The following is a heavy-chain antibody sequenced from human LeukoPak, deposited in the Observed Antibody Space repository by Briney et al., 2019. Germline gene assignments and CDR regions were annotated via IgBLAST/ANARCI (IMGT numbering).Heavy chain of an antibody. V-gene: IGHV4-34*01. CDR1: GGSFRNYY. J-gene: IGHJ4*02. CDR2: INHSGST. CDR3: ARGPDFYDSSGYYPI. D-gene: IGHD3-22*01. Sequence: SETLSLTCAVYGGSFRNYYWSWIRQPPGKGLEWIGEINHSGSTKYNPSLKSRVTISVNRSKNQFSLKLSSVTAADTAVYYCARGPDFYDSSGYYPIWGQGTLVTVSS.